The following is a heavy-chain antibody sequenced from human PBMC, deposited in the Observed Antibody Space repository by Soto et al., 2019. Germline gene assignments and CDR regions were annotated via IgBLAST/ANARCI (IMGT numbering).Heavy chain of an antibody. D-gene: IGHD2-21*01. CDR3: ASGLSGDKVDQ. V-gene: IGHV4-30-4*01. Sequence: QVQLQESGPGLVKPSQILSLTCTVSGGSISDGAYYWSWLRQPPGKGLECIGHIYNSGNTHNNPSLRSRLTIALDMPKSQFSLNLNYVTAADTAEYYCASGLSGDKVDQWGQGTLVTVSS. J-gene: IGHJ4*02. CDR1: GGSISDGAYY. CDR2: IYNSGNT.